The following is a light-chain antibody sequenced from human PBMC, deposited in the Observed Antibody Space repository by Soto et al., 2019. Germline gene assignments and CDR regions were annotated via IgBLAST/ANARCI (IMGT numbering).Light chain of an antibody. CDR1: QSVSSY. CDR3: QQYGSSPPIT. V-gene: IGKV3-20*01. CDR2: DAS. J-gene: IGKJ5*01. Sequence: EIVLTHSPATLSLSPGEIATLSCRASQSVSSYLAWYQQKPGQAPRLLIYDASSRATGIPDRFSGSGSGTDFTLTISRLEPEDFAVYYCQQYGSSPPITFGQGTRLEIK.